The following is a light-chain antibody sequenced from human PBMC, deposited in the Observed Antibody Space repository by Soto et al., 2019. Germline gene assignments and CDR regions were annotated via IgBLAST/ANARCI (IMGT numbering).Light chain of an antibody. J-gene: IGKJ2*01. CDR3: QQYNNWYT. Sequence: EIVMTQSPATLSVSPGERATLSCRASQSVSSSLAWYQQKPGQAPRLLIYGASTRATGIPVRFSGSGSGTEFTLTISSLQSEDFAVYYCQQYNNWYTFGQGTKLGIK. CDR2: GAS. CDR1: QSVSSS. V-gene: IGKV3-15*01.